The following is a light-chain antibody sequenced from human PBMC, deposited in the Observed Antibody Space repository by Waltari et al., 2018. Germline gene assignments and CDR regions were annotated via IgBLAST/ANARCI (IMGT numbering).Light chain of an antibody. CDR1: QGIGSY. CDR3: QQLNNYLALT. Sequence: IQLTQSPSSLSASVGDRVTITCRASQGIGSYLGWYQQKPGKAPNVLIYAAYTLQSGVPSRFSCSGSGTDFTLTISSLQPEDVATYYCQQLNNYLALTFGGGTKVEIK. J-gene: IGKJ4*01. V-gene: IGKV1-9*01. CDR2: AAY.